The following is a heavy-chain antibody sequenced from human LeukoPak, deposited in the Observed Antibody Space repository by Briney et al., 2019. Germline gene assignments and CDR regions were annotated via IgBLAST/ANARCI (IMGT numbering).Heavy chain of an antibody. D-gene: IGHD3-22*01. Sequence: GGSLRLSCAASGFTFSSYSMNWVRQAPGKGLEWVSSISSSSYIYYADSVKGRFTISRDNAKNSLYLQMNSLRAEDTAVYYCASIDSSGYYPDYWGQGTLVTVSS. J-gene: IGHJ4*02. CDR2: ISSSSYI. CDR1: GFTFSSYS. V-gene: IGHV3-21*01. CDR3: ASIDSSGYYPDY.